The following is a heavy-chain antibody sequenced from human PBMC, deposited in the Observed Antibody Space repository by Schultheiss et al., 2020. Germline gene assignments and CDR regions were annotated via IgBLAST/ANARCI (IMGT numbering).Heavy chain of an antibody. CDR1: GGSVSSGSYY. CDR3: ARDRNYYGMDV. J-gene: IGHJ6*02. V-gene: IGHV4-61*01. Sequence: SETLSLTCTVSGGSVSSGSYYWSWIRQPPGKGLEWIGYIYYSGSTNYNPSLKSRVTISVDTSKNQFSLKLSSVTAADTAVYYCARDRNYYGMDVWGQGTTGTVSS. CDR2: IYYSGST.